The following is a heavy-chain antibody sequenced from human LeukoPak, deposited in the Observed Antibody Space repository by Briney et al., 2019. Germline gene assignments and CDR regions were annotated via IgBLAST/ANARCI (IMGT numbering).Heavy chain of an antibody. J-gene: IGHJ4*02. CDR1: GGSISSGGYY. Sequence: PSETLSLTCTVSGGSISSGGYYWSWIRQPPGKGLEWIGYIYHSGSTYYNPSLKSRVTISVDRSKNQFSLKLSSVTAADTAVYYCASGLRRGVVVDFDYWGQGTLVTVSS. CDR2: IYHSGST. D-gene: IGHD2-15*01. V-gene: IGHV4-30-2*01. CDR3: ASGLRRGVVVDFDY.